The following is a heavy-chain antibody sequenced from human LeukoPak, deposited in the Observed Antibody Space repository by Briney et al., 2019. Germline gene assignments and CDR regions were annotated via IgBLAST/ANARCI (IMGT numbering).Heavy chain of an antibody. CDR2: ISSSGSSI. Sequence: TGGSLRLSCAAAGITFSNYNMNWVRQAPGKGQEWVSYISSSGSSIYYADSVKGRFTISRDNAKNSLYLQMNSLRGEDTAIYYCARERIRFCSGGTCYSDSTFDYWGQGTLVTVSS. J-gene: IGHJ4*02. V-gene: IGHV3-48*01. D-gene: IGHD2-15*01. CDR1: GITFSNYN. CDR3: ARERIRFCSGGTCYSDSTFDY.